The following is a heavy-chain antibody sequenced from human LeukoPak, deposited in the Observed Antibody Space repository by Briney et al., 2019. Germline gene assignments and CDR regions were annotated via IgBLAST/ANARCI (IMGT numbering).Heavy chain of an antibody. V-gene: IGHV3-21*01. J-gene: IGHJ5*02. D-gene: IGHD2-21*02. CDR1: GFTFSSYS. CDR3: AKDLGEGVTDR. Sequence: GGSLRLYCAASGFTFSSYSMNWVRQAPGKGLEWVSSISSSSSYIYYADSVKGRFTISRDNAKNSLYLQMNSLRAEDTAVYYCAKDLGEGVTDRWGQGTLVTVSS. CDR2: ISSSSSYI.